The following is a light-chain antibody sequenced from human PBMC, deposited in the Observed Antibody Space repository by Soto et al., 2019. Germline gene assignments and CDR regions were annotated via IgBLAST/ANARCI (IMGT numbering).Light chain of an antibody. J-gene: IGKJ2*01. CDR1: HDINNF. CDR2: AAS. Sequence: EIRLTQSPSSLSASVGDRVTIACRASHDINNFLAWFQQKPGKVPELLMYAASSLKSGVPSRFSGSGSGTDFTLTIDGLQPEDFATYFCQNYNSVPYTFGQGTKREIK. V-gene: IGKV1-27*01. CDR3: QNYNSVPYT.